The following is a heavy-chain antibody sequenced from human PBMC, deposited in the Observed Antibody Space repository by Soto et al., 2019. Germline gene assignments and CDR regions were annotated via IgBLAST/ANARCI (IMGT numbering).Heavy chain of an antibody. D-gene: IGHD2-21*01. V-gene: IGHV3-30-3*01. Sequence: GGSLRLSCAASGFAVSSYSMHWVRQAPGKGLEWVAAMSFNGNSKYFADSVKGRFKISRDTYNNTWSLETERLGVEDSALYHGTRGPTMIANDDFDYWGQGTQVTVSS. J-gene: IGHJ4*02. CDR2: MSFNGNSK. CDR3: TRGPTMIANDDFDY. CDR1: GFAVSSYS.